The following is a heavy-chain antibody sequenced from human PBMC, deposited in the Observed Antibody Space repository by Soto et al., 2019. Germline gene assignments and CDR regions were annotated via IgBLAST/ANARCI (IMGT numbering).Heavy chain of an antibody. Sequence: ASVNVSCKASGYTFTSYGISWVRQAPGQGLEWMGWISAYNGNTNYAQKLQGRVTMTTDTSTSTAYMELRSLRSDDTAVYYCARGRITIFGVVINGMDVWGQGTTVTVSS. CDR2: ISAYNGNT. D-gene: IGHD3-3*01. CDR3: ARGRITIFGVVINGMDV. V-gene: IGHV1-18*01. J-gene: IGHJ6*02. CDR1: GYTFTSYG.